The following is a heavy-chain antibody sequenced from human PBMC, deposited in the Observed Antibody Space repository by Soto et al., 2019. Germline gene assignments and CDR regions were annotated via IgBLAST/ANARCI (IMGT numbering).Heavy chain of an antibody. Sequence: EVQLVESGGGLVQPGGSLRLSCAASRFTFSTYYMHWVRRARGKALEWVTGINREGSSTCYADSVKGRFTISSDNAKNTLHLKMNSLRDEDTAVCYCARGSTRQGNVLGDWGLGTQVTVSS. V-gene: IGHV3-74*01. D-gene: IGHD3-16*01. CDR3: ARGSTRQGNVLGD. CDR2: INREGSST. J-gene: IGHJ1*01. CDR1: RFTFSTYY.